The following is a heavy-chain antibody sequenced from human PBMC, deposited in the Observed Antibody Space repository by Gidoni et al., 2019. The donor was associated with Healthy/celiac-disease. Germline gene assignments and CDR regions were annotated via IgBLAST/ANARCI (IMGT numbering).Heavy chain of an antibody. J-gene: IGHJ6*03. CDR2: ISWDGGST. CDR1: GFTFDDYT. CDR3: AKAAAAGTNYYYYYYMDV. V-gene: IGHV3-43*01. Sequence: EVQLVESGGVVVQPGGSLRLSCAASGFTFDDYTMHWVRQAPGKGLEWVSLISWDGGSTYYADSVKGRFTISRDNSKNSLYLQMNSLRTEDTALYYCAKAAAAGTNYYYYYYMDVWGKGTTVTVSS. D-gene: IGHD6-13*01.